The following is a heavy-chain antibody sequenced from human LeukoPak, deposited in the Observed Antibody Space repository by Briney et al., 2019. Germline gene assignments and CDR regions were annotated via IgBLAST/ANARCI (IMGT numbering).Heavy chain of an antibody. V-gene: IGHV3-23*01. Sequence: GGSLRLSCAASGFTFSSYAMSWVRQAPGKGLEWVSAISGSGGSTYYADSVKGRFTISRDNSKNTLYLQMNSLRAEDTAVYYCAKGSCVPDYFYYYGMDVWGQGTTVTVSS. CDR2: ISGSGGST. CDR1: GFTFSSYA. J-gene: IGHJ6*02. CDR3: AKGSCVPDYFYYYGMDV.